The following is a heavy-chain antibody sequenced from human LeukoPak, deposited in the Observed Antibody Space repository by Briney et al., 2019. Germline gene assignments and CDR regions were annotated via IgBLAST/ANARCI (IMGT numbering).Heavy chain of an antibody. Sequence: GESLKISCKGSGYSFTSYWISWVRQMPGKGLEWMGRIDPSDSYTNYSPFFQGHVTISADKSISTAYLQWSSLKASDTAMYYCARGDYGSEYYFDYWGQGTLVTVSS. CDR3: ARGDYGSEYYFDY. J-gene: IGHJ4*02. CDR2: IDPSDSYT. CDR1: GYSFTSYW. V-gene: IGHV5-10-1*01. D-gene: IGHD3-10*01.